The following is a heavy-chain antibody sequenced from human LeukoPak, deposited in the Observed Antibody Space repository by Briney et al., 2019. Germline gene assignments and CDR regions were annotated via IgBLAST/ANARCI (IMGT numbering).Heavy chain of an antibody. V-gene: IGHV3-20*04. J-gene: IGHJ4*02. CDR1: GLTFSSYA. CDR3: ARGYCGGDCYFDY. CDR2: INWNGGST. D-gene: IGHD2-21*02. Sequence: PGGSLRLSCAASGLTFSSYAMSWVRQAPGKGLEWVSGINWNGGSTGYADSVKGRFTISRDNAKNSLYLQMNSLRAEGTALYYCARGYCGGDCYFDYWGQGTLVTVSS.